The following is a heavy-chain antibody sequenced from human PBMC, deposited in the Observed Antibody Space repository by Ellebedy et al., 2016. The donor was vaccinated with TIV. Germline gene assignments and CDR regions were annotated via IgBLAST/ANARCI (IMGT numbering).Heavy chain of an antibody. CDR1: GFHFNTYS. D-gene: IGHD2-15*01. J-gene: IGHJ3*02. Sequence: GESLKISCAASGFHFNTYSMNWVRQAPGKGREWGSYIGSRTSKIYYADSVKGRFTISRDNAKNSLYLQMKSLRDEDTAVYYCARGGGERLRYAFDIWGHGTLVTVSS. CDR3: ARGGGERLRYAFDI. CDR2: IGSRTSKI. V-gene: IGHV3-48*02.